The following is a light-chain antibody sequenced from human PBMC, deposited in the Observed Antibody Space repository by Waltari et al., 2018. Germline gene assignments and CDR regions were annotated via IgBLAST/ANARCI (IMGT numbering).Light chain of an antibody. V-gene: IGKV3-15*01. J-gene: IGKJ5*01. Sequence: ETVMTQSPGTLSVSPGERATLSCRASQSVSSDLAWYQQKPGRAPRLLIYGPSPTATRIPARFSGSGSGTEFTLTITSLQSEDFSVYYCQQYNTWPLTFGQRTRLEIK. CDR1: QSVSSD. CDR2: GPS. CDR3: QQYNTWPLT.